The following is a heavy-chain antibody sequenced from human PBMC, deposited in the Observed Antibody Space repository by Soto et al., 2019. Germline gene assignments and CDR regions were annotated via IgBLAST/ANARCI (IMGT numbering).Heavy chain of an antibody. CDR1: GFTLSSYN. D-gene: IGHD6-13*01. CDR3: ASDHGGSTWFVGSYYYFGVDV. J-gene: IGHJ6*02. V-gene: IGHV3-48*02. CDR2: ISGRSDTI. Sequence: EVQLVESGGGLVQPGGSLRLSCAASGFTLSSYNMNWVRQAPGKGLEWVSYISGRSDTIYYADSVKGRFTTSKDNAKKSLYLQMDSLRDEDTAVYYWASDHGGSTWFVGSYYYFGVDVWGQGATVTFSS.